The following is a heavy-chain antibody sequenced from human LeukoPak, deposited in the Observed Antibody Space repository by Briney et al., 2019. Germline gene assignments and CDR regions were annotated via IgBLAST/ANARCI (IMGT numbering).Heavy chain of an antibody. CDR2: INPNSGGT. Sequence: ASVKVSCKASGYTFTGYYMHWVRQAPGQGLEWTGWINPNSGGTNYAQKFQGRVTMTRDTSISTAYMELSRLRSDDTAVYYCARDREYLYYYYGMDVWGQGTTVTVSS. V-gene: IGHV1-2*02. CDR1: GYTFTGYY. J-gene: IGHJ6*02. D-gene: IGHD2/OR15-2a*01. CDR3: ARDREYLYYYYGMDV.